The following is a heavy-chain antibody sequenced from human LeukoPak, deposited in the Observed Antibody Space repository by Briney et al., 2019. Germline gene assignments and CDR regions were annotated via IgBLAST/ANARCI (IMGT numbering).Heavy chain of an antibody. CDR3: AKGGGSIFFDY. D-gene: IGHD1-26*01. CDR1: GFTFSSYS. CDR2: ISSSSSYI. J-gene: IGHJ4*02. Sequence: GGSLRLSCAASGFTFSSYSMTWVRQAPGKGLEWVSSISSSSSYIYYADSVKGRFTISRDNAKNSLYLQMNSLRAEDTAVYYCAKGGGSIFFDYWGQGTLVTVSS. V-gene: IGHV3-21*04.